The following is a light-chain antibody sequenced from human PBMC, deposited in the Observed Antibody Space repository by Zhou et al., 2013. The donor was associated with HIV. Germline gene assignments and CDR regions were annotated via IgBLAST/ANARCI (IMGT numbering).Light chain of an antibody. CDR2: GAS. CDR3: QQYGRSPA. CDR1: QYISTY. J-gene: IGKJ4*01. V-gene: IGKV1-8*01. Sequence: AIRLTQSPSSLSVSTGDRITITCRASQYISTYVSWYQQKPGNPPKLLIYGASTLQSGVPSRFSGSGSGTDFTLTISRLEAEDFEVYYCQQYGRSPAFGGGTKVEIK.